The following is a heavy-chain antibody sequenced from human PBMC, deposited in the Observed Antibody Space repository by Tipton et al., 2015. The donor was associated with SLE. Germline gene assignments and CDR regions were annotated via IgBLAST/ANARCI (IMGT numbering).Heavy chain of an antibody. CDR2: IYYSGST. J-gene: IGHJ4*02. Sequence: TLSLTCTVSGGSISSSSYYWGWIRQPPGKGLEWIGSIYYSGSTYYNPSLKSRVTMSVDTSKNQFSLNLSSVTAADTAVYYCARLGYYDSSAGCWGQGTQVTVSS. V-gene: IGHV4-39*01. D-gene: IGHD3-22*01. CDR3: ARLGYYDSSAGC. CDR1: GGSISSSSYY.